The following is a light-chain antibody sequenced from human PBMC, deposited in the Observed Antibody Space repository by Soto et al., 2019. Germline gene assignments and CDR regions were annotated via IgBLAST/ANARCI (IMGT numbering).Light chain of an antibody. V-gene: IGLV2-14*01. Sequence: QSALTQPASVSGSPGQSITISCTGTSSDVGAYNYVSWYQQHPGKAPKLMIYEVSNRPSGVSSRFSGSKSGSTASLTISGLQAEDEGDYYCCSSTTSGTLVFGTGTKLTVL. CDR3: CSSTTSGTLV. CDR2: EVS. J-gene: IGLJ1*01. CDR1: SSDVGAYNY.